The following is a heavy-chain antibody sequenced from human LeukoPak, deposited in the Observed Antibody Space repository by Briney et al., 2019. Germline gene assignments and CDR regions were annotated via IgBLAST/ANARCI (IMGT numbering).Heavy chain of an antibody. CDR2: IYYSGST. CDR1: GGSISSYY. CDR3: ARSSGYALD. D-gene: IGHD2-2*01. J-gene: IGHJ4*02. V-gene: IGHV4-59*01. Sequence: PSKTLSLTCTVSGGSISSYYWSWIRQPRGKGLEWIGYIYYSGSTNYNPSLKSRVTMSIDTSKNQFSLKLSSVTAADTAVYYCARSSGYALDWRQGTLVTVSS.